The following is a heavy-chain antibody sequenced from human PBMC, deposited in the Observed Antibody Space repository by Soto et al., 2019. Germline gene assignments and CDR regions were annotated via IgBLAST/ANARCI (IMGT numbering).Heavy chain of an antibody. J-gene: IGHJ5*02. D-gene: IGHD3-22*01. V-gene: IGHV4-39*01. CDR2: IYHTGNA. CDR3: ARDFFDSSHYPTNWSDP. CDR1: IGRNRVY. Sequence: IGRNRVYWLWIDNPPGEGLEWIGSIYHTGNAYYNPSLKSRVTISVDTSKNQFSLKLTSVTAADAALYYCARDFFDSSHYPTNWSDPWGQGTLVTVS.